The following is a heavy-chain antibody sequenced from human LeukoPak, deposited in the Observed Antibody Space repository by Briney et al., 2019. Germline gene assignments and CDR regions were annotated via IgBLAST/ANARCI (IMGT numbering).Heavy chain of an antibody. D-gene: IGHD5-12*01. Sequence: SETLSLTCTVSGGSISSGGYYWSWIRQHPGKGLEWIGYIDYSRSTYYNPSLKSRVTISVDTSKNQFSLKLSPVPAADTAVYYWASGYSGYDYYFAYWGQGTLVTVSS. V-gene: IGHV4-31*03. CDR2: IDYSRST. J-gene: IGHJ4*02. CDR3: ASGYSGYDYYFAY. CDR1: GGSISSGGYY.